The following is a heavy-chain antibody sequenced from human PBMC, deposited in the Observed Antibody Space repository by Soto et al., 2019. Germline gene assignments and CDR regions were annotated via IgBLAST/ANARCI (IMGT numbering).Heavy chain of an antibody. J-gene: IGHJ5*02. CDR2: IYYSGST. D-gene: IGHD3-10*01. CDR1: GASITSTYYY. V-gene: IGHV4-39*01. CDR3: VRPQGSTSMYHWFDP. Sequence: QLQLQESGPGLVKPSETLSLSCAVSGASITSTYYYWGWMRQAPGKGLEWIASIYYSGSTYFNPSLKSRVTICVVSSKNQFSLTLTSVTAADTAVYYCVRPQGSTSMYHWFDPWGQVTLATLSS.